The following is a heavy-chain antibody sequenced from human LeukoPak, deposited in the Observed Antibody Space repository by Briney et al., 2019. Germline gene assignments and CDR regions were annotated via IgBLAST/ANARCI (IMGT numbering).Heavy chain of an antibody. CDR2: ISSSSSYI. V-gene: IGHV3-21*01. CDR1: GFTFSSYS. J-gene: IGHJ4*02. Sequence: GGSLRLSRAASGFTFSSYSMNWVRQAPGKGLEWVSSISSSSSYIYYADSVKGRFTISRGNAKNSLYLQMNSLRAEDTAVYYCARGASGPGVATIVYWGQGTLVTVSS. CDR3: ARGASGPGVATIVY. D-gene: IGHD5-12*01.